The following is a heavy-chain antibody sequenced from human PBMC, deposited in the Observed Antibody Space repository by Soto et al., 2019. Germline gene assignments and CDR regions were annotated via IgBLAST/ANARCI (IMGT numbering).Heavy chain of an antibody. Sequence: QVQLVQSGAEVKKPGASVKVSCKASGYTFTGYYMHWVRQAPGQGLEWMGWINPNSGGTNYAQKFQGWVTMTRDTSISTAYMELSRLRSDDTAVYYCARDPFLYGSGSVAREPWFDPWGQGTLVTVSS. J-gene: IGHJ5*02. CDR1: GYTFTGYY. CDR2: INPNSGGT. D-gene: IGHD3-10*01. V-gene: IGHV1-2*04. CDR3: ARDPFLYGSGSVAREPWFDP.